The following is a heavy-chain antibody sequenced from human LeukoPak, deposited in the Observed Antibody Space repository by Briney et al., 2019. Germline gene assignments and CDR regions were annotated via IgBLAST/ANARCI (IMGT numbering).Heavy chain of an antibody. J-gene: IGHJ4*02. Sequence: SETLSLTCTVSGGSISSGDYYWSWIRQPPGKGLEWIGYIYYSGSTKYNLSLKSRVTISVDTSKNQLSLKLSSVTAADTAVYYCASGEYGLFDYWGQGTLVTVSS. D-gene: IGHD2/OR15-2a*01. CDR3: ASGEYGLFDY. CDR2: IYYSGST. V-gene: IGHV4-61*08. CDR1: GGSISSGDYY.